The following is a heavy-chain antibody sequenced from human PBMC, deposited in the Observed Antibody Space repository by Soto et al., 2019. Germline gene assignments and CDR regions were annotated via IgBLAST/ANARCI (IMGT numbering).Heavy chain of an antibody. CDR2: INPSGGST. CDR3: ARGDYDVLTGYDPLDY. J-gene: IGHJ4*02. V-gene: IGHV1-46*01. Sequence: ASVKVSCKASGYTLTSYYMHWVRQAPGQGPAWMGIINPSGGSTSYAQNYQGRITMTSDTSTTTVYMELSSLRSEDTAVYFCARGDYDVLTGYDPLDYWGQGTLVTVSS. CDR1: GYTLTSYY. D-gene: IGHD3-9*01.